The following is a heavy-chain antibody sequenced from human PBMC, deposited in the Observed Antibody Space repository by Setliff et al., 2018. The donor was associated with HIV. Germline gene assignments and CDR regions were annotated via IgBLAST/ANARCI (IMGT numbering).Heavy chain of an antibody. CDR3: ARGFYGDYYFDY. J-gene: IGHJ4*02. CDR1: GFTFRNYG. CDR2: IRYDGSNI. V-gene: IGHV3-30*02. D-gene: IGHD4-17*01. Sequence: PGGSLRLSCAASGFTFRNYGIHWVRQAPGKGLEWVAFIRYDGSNIYYADSVRGHVTISADKSISTAYLQWSSLKASDTAMYYCARGFYGDYYFDYWGQGTLVTVSS.